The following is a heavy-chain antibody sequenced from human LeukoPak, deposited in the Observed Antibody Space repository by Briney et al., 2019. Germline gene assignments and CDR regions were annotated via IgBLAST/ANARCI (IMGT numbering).Heavy chain of an antibody. D-gene: IGHD6-19*01. CDR2: INHSGST. CDR3: ARAVAGTQDY. CDR1: GGSFSGYY. Sequence: SETLSLTCAVCGGSFSGYYWSWIRQPPGKGLEWIGEINHSGSTNYNPSLKSRVTISVDTSKNQFSLKLSSVTAADTAVYYCARAVAGTQDYWGQGTLVTVSS. J-gene: IGHJ4*02. V-gene: IGHV4-34*01.